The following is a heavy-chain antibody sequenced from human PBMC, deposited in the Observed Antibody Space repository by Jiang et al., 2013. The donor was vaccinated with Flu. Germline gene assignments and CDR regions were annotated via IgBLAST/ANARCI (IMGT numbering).Heavy chain of an antibody. J-gene: IGHJ4*02. V-gene: IGHV1-69*04. CDR2: IIPILGIA. D-gene: IGHD3-22*01. CDR1: SYA. Sequence: SYAISWVRQAPGQGLEWMGRIIPILGIANYAQKFQGRVTITADKSTSTAYMELSSLRSEDTAVYYCARTLYDSSGYPPAYWGQGTLVTVSS. CDR3: ARTLYDSSGYPPAY.